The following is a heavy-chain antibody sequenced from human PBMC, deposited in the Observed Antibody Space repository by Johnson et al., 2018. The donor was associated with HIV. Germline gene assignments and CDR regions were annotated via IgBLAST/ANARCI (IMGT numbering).Heavy chain of an antibody. CDR1: GFTFSSYD. Sequence: VQLVESGGGLVQPGGSLRLSCAASGFTFSSYDIHWVRQGTGKGLEWVSAIGTAGDTYYAGSVKGRFTIPRENAKNSLYLQMNSLRAGDTAVYYCARGKWLDAFDIWGQGTMVTVSS. CDR3: ARGKWLDAFDI. V-gene: IGHV3-13*01. J-gene: IGHJ3*02. D-gene: IGHD6-19*01. CDR2: IGTAGDT.